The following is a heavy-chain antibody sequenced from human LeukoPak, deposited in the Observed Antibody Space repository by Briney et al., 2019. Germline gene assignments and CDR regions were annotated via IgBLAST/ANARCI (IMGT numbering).Heavy chain of an antibody. D-gene: IGHD1-26*01. CDR2: IYYSGST. V-gene: IGHV4-59*11. CDR3: ARRGSGSYGWIDY. Sequence: SETLSLTCTVSGGSIGSHYWSWIRQPPGKGLEWIGYIYYSGSTNYNPSLKSRVTISVDTSKNQFSLKLSSVTAADTAVYYCARRGSGSYGWIDYWGQGTLVTVSS. J-gene: IGHJ4*02. CDR1: GGSIGSHY.